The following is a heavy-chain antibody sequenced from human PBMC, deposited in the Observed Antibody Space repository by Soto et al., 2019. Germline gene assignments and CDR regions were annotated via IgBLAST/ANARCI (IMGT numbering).Heavy chain of an antibody. V-gene: IGHV4-61*03. Sequence: SSETLSLTCTVSGGSVSSSRYYWSWIRQPPGKGLEWIGYIYYSGSTNYNPSLKSRVTISIDTSNKHLSLHLSSVTAADTAVYYCARQKVSRFYGEVDFFDYWGLGTLVTVSS. D-gene: IGHD4-17*01. J-gene: IGHJ4*02. CDR2: IYYSGST. CDR1: GGSVSSSRYY. CDR3: ARQKVSRFYGEVDFFDY.